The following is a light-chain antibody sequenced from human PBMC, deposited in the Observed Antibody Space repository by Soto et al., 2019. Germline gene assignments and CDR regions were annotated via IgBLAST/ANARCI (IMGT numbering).Light chain of an antibody. J-gene: IGKJ2*01. V-gene: IGKV3-20*01. Sequence: EIVLTQSPGTLSLSPGEIATLSCRASKNVRSNYLSWYKQRPGQAPRLLMYGAFIRATGIPDRISGSGSGTDFTVTISRLEPADFAVYYCKYNGGYYGSSPRYNFGQGPKLDLK. CDR3: KYNGGYYGSSPRYN. CDR1: KNVRSNY. CDR2: GAF.